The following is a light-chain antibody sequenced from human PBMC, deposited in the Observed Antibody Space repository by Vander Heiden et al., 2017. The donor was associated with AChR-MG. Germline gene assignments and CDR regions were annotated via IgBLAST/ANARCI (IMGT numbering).Light chain of an antibody. V-gene: IGLV1-40*01. Sequence: QSVLTQPLSVSGAPGQRVTISCTGSSSNIRAGYDVHWYQQHPGTAPKLLIYGNSNRPSGVPDRFSGSKSGTSASLAITGLQAEDEADYYCQSYDSSLSGSVFGGGTKLTVL. CDR3: QSYDSSLSGSV. CDR1: SSNIRAGYD. J-gene: IGLJ2*01. CDR2: GNS.